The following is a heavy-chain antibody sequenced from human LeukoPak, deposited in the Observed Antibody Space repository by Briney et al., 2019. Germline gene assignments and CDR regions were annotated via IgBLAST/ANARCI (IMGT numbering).Heavy chain of an antibody. CDR3: AKVRVVGDYNWFFDL. D-gene: IGHD4-17*01. CDR1: GFTFSNYA. V-gene: IGHV3-23*01. J-gene: IGHJ2*01. Sequence: GGSLRLSCTASGFTFSNYAMSWVRQAPGKGLEWASTISGSDGSTYYADSVKGRFTISRDNSKNTLHLQMNSLRAEDTAIYHCAKVRVVGDYNWFFDLWGRGTLVTVSS. CDR2: ISGSDGST.